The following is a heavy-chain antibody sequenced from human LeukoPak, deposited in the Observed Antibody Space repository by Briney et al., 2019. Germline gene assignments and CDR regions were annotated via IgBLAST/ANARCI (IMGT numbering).Heavy chain of an antibody. D-gene: IGHD2-2*01. CDR1: DYTLLTYG. Sequence: ASVKVSCKASDYTLLTYGITWVRQAPGQGLEWMGWISTYNGNTHCAQKLQGRVTMTTDTSTRTAYMELRSLTSNDTGIYYCARPAKGAYYYYYMDVWGRGTTVTVSS. CDR3: ARPAKGAYYYYYMDV. V-gene: IGHV1-18*01. J-gene: IGHJ6*03. CDR2: ISTYNGNT.